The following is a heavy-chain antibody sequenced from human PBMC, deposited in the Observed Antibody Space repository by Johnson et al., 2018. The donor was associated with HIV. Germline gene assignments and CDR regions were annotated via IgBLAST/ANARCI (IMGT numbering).Heavy chain of an antibody. V-gene: IGHV3-23*04. J-gene: IGHJ3*02. CDR3: AKGPGDLPHACNI. CDR2: ISSGGRDI. Sequence: VQLVESGGGLVQPGGSLRLSCVASELTSSNYAISWVRQAPGQGLEWVSVISSGGRDIYYADSVKGRFTISRDTSKNTLYLQMDSLRVEDTSVYYCAKGPGDLPHACNIGGRGTMVIVSS. D-gene: IGHD3-16*01. CDR1: ELTSSNYA.